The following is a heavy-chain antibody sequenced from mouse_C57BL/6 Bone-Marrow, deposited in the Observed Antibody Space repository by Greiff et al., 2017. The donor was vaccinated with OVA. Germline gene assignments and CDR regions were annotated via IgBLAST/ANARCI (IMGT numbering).Heavy chain of an antibody. CDR1: GYTFTSYG. Sequence: QVQLQQSGAELARPGASVKLSCKASGYTFTSYGISWVKQRTGQGLEWIGEIYPRSGNTYYNEKFKGKATLTADKSSSTAYMELRSLTSEDSAVYFCARRWLLFAYWGQGTQVTVSA. V-gene: IGHV1-81*01. D-gene: IGHD2-3*01. CDR2: IYPRSGNT. J-gene: IGHJ3*01. CDR3: ARRWLLFAY.